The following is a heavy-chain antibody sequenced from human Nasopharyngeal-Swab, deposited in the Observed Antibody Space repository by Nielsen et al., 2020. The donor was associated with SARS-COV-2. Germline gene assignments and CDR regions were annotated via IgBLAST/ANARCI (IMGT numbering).Heavy chain of an antibody. CDR3: AKDLPITVGDYYGLDV. CDR2: IWYDGSNK. Sequence: GESLKISCAASGFTFRKYAMHWVRQAPGKGLEWVAVIWYDGSNKYYADSVKGRFTISRDNSKNTLYLQMSSLRAEDTAVYHCAKDLPITVGDYYGLDVWGQGTTVTVSS. D-gene: IGHD6-19*01. V-gene: IGHV3-33*06. J-gene: IGHJ6*02. CDR1: GFTFRKYA.